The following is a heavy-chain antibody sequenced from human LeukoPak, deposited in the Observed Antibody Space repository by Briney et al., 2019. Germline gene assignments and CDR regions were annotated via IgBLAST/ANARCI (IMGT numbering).Heavy chain of an antibody. CDR1: GYSISSGYY. J-gene: IGHJ4*02. CDR3: ASGRYSSSLDY. V-gene: IGHV4-38-2*02. CDR2: IYHSGST. Sequence: SETLSLTCTVPGYSISSGYYWGWIRQPPGKGLEWIGSIYHSGSTYYNPSLKSRVTISVDTSKNQFSLKLSSVTAADTAVYYCASGRYSSSLDYWGQGTLVTVSS. D-gene: IGHD6-13*01.